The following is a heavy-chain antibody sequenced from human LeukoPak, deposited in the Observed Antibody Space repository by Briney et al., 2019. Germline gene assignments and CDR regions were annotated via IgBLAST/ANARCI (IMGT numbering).Heavy chain of an antibody. Sequence: GGSLRLSYAASGFTFSSYAMHWVRQAPGKGLEWVAVISYDGSNKYYADSVKGRFTISRDNSKNTLYLQMNSLRAEDTAVHYCARGGSTAGYYFDYWGQGTLVTVSS. CDR3: ARGGSTAGYYFDY. D-gene: IGHD6-13*01. CDR2: ISYDGSNK. CDR1: GFTFSSYA. J-gene: IGHJ4*02. V-gene: IGHV3-30-3*01.